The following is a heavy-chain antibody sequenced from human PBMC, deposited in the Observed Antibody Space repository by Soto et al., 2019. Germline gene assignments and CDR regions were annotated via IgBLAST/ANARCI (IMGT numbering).Heavy chain of an antibody. V-gene: IGHV3-23*01. J-gene: IGHJ6*02. CDR1: GFTFNSYA. CDR2: ISGSGGYT. Sequence: VQLLESGGGLEQPGGSLRLSCAASGFTFNSYAMTWVRQAPGKGLEWVSAISGSGGYTYYADSVKGRFTISRDNSKNTLFLQMNSLTAEDTAIYYCAKERYYDYVWETYYYYGMDVWGQGATVTVSS. D-gene: IGHD3-16*01. CDR3: AKERYYDYVWETYYYYGMDV.